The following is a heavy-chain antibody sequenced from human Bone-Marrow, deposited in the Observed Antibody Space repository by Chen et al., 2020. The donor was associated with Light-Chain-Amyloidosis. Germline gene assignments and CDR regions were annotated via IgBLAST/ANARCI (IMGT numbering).Heavy chain of an antibody. CDR1: GYTFPNYW. D-gene: IGHD2-21*01. J-gene: IGHJ4*02. CDR2: IYPDDSDA. CDR3: ARRRDCYNFDY. Sequence: EVQREQSGPEVKKPGESLKISCKGSGYTFPNYWIGWVRQMPGKGLEWMGVIYPDDSDARYRPCFEGQVTISADKSITTAYLQWRSLKASDTAMYYCARRRDCYNFDYWGQGTLVTVSS. V-gene: IGHV5-51*01.